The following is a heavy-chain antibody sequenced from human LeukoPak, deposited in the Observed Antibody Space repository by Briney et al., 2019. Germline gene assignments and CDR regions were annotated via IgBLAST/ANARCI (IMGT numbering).Heavy chain of an antibody. J-gene: IGHJ4*02. CDR1: GFTFSKYS. CDR3: ATYLRSGPIDS. V-gene: IGHV3-48*01. D-gene: IGHD2/OR15-2a*01. CDR2: ISSSGGTI. Sequence: AGGSLRLSCAASGFTFSKYSMNWVRQAPGKGLEWVSYISSSGGTIYYADSVKGRFTFSRDNARNSVFLQMNSLRGEDTAVYYCATYLRSGPIDSWGQGTLVTVSS.